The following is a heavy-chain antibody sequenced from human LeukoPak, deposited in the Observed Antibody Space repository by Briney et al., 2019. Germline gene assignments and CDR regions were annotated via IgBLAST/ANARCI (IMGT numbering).Heavy chain of an antibody. V-gene: IGHV1-69*04. CDR2: IIPINGIP. CDR1: GYTFTSYG. D-gene: IGHD6-6*01. J-gene: IGHJ4*02. CDR3: ARIDYSSSDSSFVG. Sequence: SVKVSCKASGYTFTSYGISWVRQAPGQGLEWMGRIIPINGIPRYAQNFQGRVTITADKSTSTAYMELSSLRSEDTAVYYCARIDYSSSDSSFVGWGQGTLVTVSS.